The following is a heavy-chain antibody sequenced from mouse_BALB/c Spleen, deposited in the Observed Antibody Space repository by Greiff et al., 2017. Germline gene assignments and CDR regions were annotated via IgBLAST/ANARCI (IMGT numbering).Heavy chain of an antibody. CDR1: GFTFSSYT. CDR3: AREGYYYAMDY. V-gene: IGHV5-9*03. Sequence: EVMLVESGGGLVKPGGSLKLSCAASGFTFSSYTMSWVRQTPEKRLEWVATISSGGGNTYYPDSVKGRFTISRDNAKNNLYLQMSSLKSEDTAMYYCAREGYYYAMDYWGQGTSVTVSS. CDR2: ISSGGGNT. J-gene: IGHJ4*01.